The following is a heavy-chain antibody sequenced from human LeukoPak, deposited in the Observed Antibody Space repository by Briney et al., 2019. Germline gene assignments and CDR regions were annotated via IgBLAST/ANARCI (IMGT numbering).Heavy chain of an antibody. CDR1: GYTLTELS. Sequence: GASVKVPCKVSGYTLTELSMHWVRQAPGKGLEWMGGFDPEDGETIYAQKFQGRVTMTEDTSTDTAYMELSSLRSEDTAVYYCATDRRFGELLKQFDYWGQGTLVTVSS. D-gene: IGHD3-10*01. V-gene: IGHV1-24*01. CDR2: FDPEDGET. CDR3: ATDRRFGELLKQFDY. J-gene: IGHJ4*02.